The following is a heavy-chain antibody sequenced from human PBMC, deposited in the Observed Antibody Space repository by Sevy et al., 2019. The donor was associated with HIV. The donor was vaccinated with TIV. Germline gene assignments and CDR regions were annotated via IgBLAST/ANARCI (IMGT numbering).Heavy chain of an antibody. Sequence: GGSLRLSCAASGFSFRSYSMNWVRQAPGKGLVWVSYIHSSSSTTYYADSVKGRFIISRDIAKNSLYLQMNSLRDEDTAVYYCVRVRDEWGPEGMDVWGQGTTVTVSS. J-gene: IGHJ6*02. D-gene: IGHD3-10*01. CDR3: VRVRDEWGPEGMDV. CDR1: GFSFRSYS. V-gene: IGHV3-48*02. CDR2: IHSSSSTT.